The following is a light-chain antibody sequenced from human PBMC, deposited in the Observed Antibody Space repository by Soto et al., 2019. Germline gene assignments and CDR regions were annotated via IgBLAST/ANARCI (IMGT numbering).Light chain of an antibody. Sequence: QSALTQPRSVSGSPGQSVTISCTGTSSDVGGYGYVSWYQQHPGKAPKLLIFEVINRPSGVSHRFSGSKSGNTASLTISGLQAEDEADYYCNSYTSASTGVFGGGTKLTVL. CDR1: SSDVGGYGY. V-gene: IGLV2-14*01. CDR3: NSYTSASTGV. J-gene: IGLJ3*02. CDR2: EVI.